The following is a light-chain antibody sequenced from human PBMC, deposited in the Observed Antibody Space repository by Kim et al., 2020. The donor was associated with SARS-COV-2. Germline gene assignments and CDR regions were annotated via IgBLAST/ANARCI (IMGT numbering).Light chain of an antibody. J-gene: IGKJ4*01. Sequence: GSPGERATLSCRASQSVSSNLAWYQQKPGQAPRLLIYGASTRATGIPARFSGNGSGTEFTLTISSLQSEDFAVYYCQQYNSWPLTFGGGTKVDIK. CDR2: GAS. V-gene: IGKV3-15*01. CDR3: QQYNSWPLT. CDR1: QSVSSN.